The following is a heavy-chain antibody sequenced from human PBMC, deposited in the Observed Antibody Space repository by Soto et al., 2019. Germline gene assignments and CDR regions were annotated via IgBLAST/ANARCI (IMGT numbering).Heavy chain of an antibody. D-gene: IGHD1-1*01. CDR3: ARVWQLELRWFDP. CDR2: IYYSGST. Sequence: PSETLSLTCTVSGGSISSGDYYWSWIRQPPGKGLEWIGYIYYSGSTYYNPSLKSRVTISVDTSKNQFSLKLSSVTAADTAVYYCARVWQLELRWFDPWGQGTLVTVSS. J-gene: IGHJ5*02. V-gene: IGHV4-30-4*01. CDR1: GGSISSGDYY.